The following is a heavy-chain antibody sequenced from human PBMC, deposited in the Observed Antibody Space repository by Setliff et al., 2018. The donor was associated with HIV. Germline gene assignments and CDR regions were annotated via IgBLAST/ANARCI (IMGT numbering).Heavy chain of an antibody. Sequence: SETLSLTCIVSGGSMANYYWNWVRPPPGKGPEWICNMCHNENGVTTNQNPSLKSRVVMYLDRTKSECSLSLFSATTADTAVYYCARDRGSGWYGYFQQWGQGSQVTVAS. CDR2: MCHNENGVTT. V-gene: IGHV4-59*01. D-gene: IGHD6-19*01. CDR1: GGSMANYY. CDR3: ARDRGSGWYGYFQQ. J-gene: IGHJ1*01.